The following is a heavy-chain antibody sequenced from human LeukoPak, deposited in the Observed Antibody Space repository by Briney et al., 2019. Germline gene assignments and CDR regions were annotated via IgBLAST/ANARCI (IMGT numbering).Heavy chain of an antibody. Sequence: GRSLRLSCAASGFTFDDYAMHWVRQPPGKGLEWVSGISWDSGSIGYADSVKGRFTISRDNAKNSLYLQMNSLRAEDTALYYCAKGSVAAQVYYFDYWGQGTLVTVSS. CDR2: ISWDSGSI. D-gene: IGHD6-19*01. CDR1: GFTFDDYA. V-gene: IGHV3-9*01. CDR3: AKGSVAAQVYYFDY. J-gene: IGHJ4*02.